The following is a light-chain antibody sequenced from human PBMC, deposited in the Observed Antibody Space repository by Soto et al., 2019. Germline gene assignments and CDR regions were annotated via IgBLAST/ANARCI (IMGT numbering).Light chain of an antibody. CDR1: QRASRQY. CDR3: QDFDSPQWR. J-gene: IGKJ1*01. Sequence: VLTQSPDTLSLSPGDRATLSCRANQRASRQYLSWYQQRPGQPPRLLIYSVSMRADGVPDRFSGSGSGSEFTLTINSLDPEDFAVYYCQDFDSPQWRFGQGIKIE. CDR2: SVS. V-gene: IGKV3-20*01.